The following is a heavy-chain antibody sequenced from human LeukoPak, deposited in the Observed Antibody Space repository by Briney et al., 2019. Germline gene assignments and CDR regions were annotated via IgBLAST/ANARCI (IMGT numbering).Heavy chain of an antibody. CDR3: ARRTTVTTGNYYGMDV. CDR1: GGSFSGYY. Sequence: SETLSLTCAVYGGSFSGYYWSWIRRPPGKGLEWIGEINHSGSTNYNPSLKSRVTISVDTSKNQFSLKLSSVTAADTAVYYCARRTTVTTGNYYGMDVWGKGTTVTVSS. D-gene: IGHD4-17*01. CDR2: INHSGST. V-gene: IGHV4-34*01. J-gene: IGHJ6*04.